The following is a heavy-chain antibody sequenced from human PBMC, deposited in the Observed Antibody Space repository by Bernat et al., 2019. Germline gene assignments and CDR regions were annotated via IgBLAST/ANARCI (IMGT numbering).Heavy chain of an antibody. CDR1: GFTFDDYT. D-gene: IGHD6-13*01. Sequence: EVQLVESGGVVVQPGGSLRLSCSASGFTFDDYTMHWVRQAPGKGLEWVSLISWDGGSTYYADSVKGRFTISRDNSKNSLYLQMNSLRTEDTDLYYCAKDRLISSYIFDYWGQGTLVTVSS. CDR2: ISWDGGST. J-gene: IGHJ4*02. CDR3: AKDRLISSYIFDY. V-gene: IGHV3-43*01.